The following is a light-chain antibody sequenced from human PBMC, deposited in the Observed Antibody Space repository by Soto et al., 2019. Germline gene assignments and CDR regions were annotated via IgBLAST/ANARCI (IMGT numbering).Light chain of an antibody. V-gene: IGLV2-14*01. J-gene: IGLJ2*01. CDR1: SSDVGGYNY. CDR2: DVS. Sequence: QSALTQPASVSGSPGQSITISRTGTSSDVGGYNYVSWYQQHPGKAPKLMIYDVSNRPSGVSNRFSGSKSGNTASLTISGLQAEDEADYYCSSYTSSSTSFGGGTKLTVL. CDR3: SSYTSSSTS.